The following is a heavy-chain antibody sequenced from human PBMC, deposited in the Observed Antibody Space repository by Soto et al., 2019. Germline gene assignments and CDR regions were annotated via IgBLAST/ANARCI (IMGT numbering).Heavy chain of an antibody. D-gene: IGHD3-10*01. CDR3: ARVSGGPTDY. J-gene: IGHJ4*02. CDR1: GGSFSGYY. CDR2: INHSGST. V-gene: IGHV4-34*01. Sequence: PSETLSLTCAVYGGSFSGYYWSWIRQPPGKGLEWIGEINHSGSTNYNPSLKSRVTISVDTSKNQFSLKLSSVTAADTAVYYCARVSGGPTDYWGQGTLVTLSS.